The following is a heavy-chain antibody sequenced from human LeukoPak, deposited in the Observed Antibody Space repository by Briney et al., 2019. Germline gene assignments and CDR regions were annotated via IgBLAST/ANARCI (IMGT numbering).Heavy chain of an antibody. CDR3: ARGDFFDSDGYRKEFDS. CDR1: GYTFTNYD. CDR2: MNPNSGNT. D-gene: IGHD3-22*01. J-gene: IGHJ4*02. V-gene: IGHV1-8*01. Sequence: ASVKVSCKASGYTFTNYDINWVRQATGEGLEWMGWMNPNSGNTGYAQKFQDGVAMTRDTSINTAYMELSSLRSEDTAVYYCARGDFFDSDGYRKEFDSWGQGTLVTVSS.